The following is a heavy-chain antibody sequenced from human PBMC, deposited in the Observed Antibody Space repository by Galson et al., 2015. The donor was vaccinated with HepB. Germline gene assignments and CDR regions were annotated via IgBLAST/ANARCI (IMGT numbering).Heavy chain of an antibody. V-gene: IGHV3-30-3*01. CDR1: GFTFSSYA. J-gene: IGHJ5*02. Sequence: SLRLSCAASGFTFSSYAMHWVRQAPGKGLEWVAVISYDGSNKYYADSVKGRFTISRDNSKNTLYLQMNSLRAEDTAVYYCARDFVPAAISTNGGGWFDPWGQGTLVTVSS. CDR3: ARDFVPAAISTNGGGWFDP. CDR2: ISYDGSNK. D-gene: IGHD2-2*01.